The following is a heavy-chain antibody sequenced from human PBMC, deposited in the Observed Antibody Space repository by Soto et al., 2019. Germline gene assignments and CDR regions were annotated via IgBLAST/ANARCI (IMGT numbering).Heavy chain of an antibody. Sequence: GGSLRLSCEGSGFTFSSYSMNWVRQAPGKGLEWVSSISGSGGYIYYADSVKGRFTISRDNAKNSLYLQKTSLRDEDTALYYCARDRQSTPWYAADYWGQGSLVTVSS. CDR2: ISGSGGYI. J-gene: IGHJ4*02. CDR3: ARDRQSTPWYAADY. CDR1: GFTFSSYS. V-gene: IGHV3-21*01. D-gene: IGHD6-13*01.